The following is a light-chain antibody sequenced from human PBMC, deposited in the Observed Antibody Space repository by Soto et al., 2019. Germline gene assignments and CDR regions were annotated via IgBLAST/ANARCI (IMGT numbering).Light chain of an antibody. Sequence: EIAMTQSPAILSVSPGERGTLSCRAIQSISTELAWYQQIPGQPPRLLIYAASTRATGLPARFSGSGSESEFTLTISGLQSEDFAIYYCQQGNIWPRTFGQGTRLEI. CDR3: QQGNIWPRT. V-gene: IGKV3-15*01. CDR1: QSISTE. CDR2: AAS. J-gene: IGKJ2*02.